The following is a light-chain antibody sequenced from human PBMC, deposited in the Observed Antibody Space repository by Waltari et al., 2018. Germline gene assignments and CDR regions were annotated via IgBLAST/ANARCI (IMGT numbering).Light chain of an antibody. CDR2: GAS. V-gene: IGKV3-15*01. Sequence: EIVMTQSPVTLSVSPGERATLSCRASQSVRTNLAWYQQRSGQSPRLLIYGASTRASDIPGRFSGSGSGTDFTLTISSLQSEDFAVYYCQQYNDWPRTFGQWTKVEIK. J-gene: IGKJ1*01. CDR1: QSVRTN. CDR3: QQYNDWPRT.